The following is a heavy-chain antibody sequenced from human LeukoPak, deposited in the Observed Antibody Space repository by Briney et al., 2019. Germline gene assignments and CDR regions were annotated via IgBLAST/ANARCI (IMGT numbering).Heavy chain of an antibody. CDR1: GYTFTSYD. CDR2: MNPNSGNT. CDR3: ARVLFSGLPWNYYYYMDV. V-gene: IGHV1-8*01. Sequence: GASVKVSCKASGYTFTSYDINWVRQASGQGLEWLGWMNPNSGNTGYAQKFQGRVTMTRNTSISTAYMELSSLRSEDTAVYYCARVLFSGLPWNYYYYMDVWGKGTTVTVSS. J-gene: IGHJ6*03. D-gene: IGHD3-10*02.